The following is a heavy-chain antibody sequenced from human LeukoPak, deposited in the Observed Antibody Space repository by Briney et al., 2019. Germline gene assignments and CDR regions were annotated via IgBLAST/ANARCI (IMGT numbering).Heavy chain of an antibody. V-gene: IGHV3-30*02. J-gene: IGHJ4*02. CDR3: AKDLYDYVWGSYRYTIGGIDY. Sequence: GGSLRLSCAASGFTFSSYGMHWVRQAPGKGLEWVAFIRYDGSNKYYADSVKGRFTISRDNSKNTLYLQMNRLRAEDTAVYYCAKDLYDYVWGSYRYTIGGIDYWGQGTLVTVSS. CDR2: IRYDGSNK. CDR1: GFTFSSYG. D-gene: IGHD3-16*02.